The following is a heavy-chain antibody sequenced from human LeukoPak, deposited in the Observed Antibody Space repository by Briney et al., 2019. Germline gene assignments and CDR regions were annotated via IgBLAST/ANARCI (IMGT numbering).Heavy chain of an antibody. CDR2: MYHTGST. CDR1: GYSITSGYY. CDR3: ARLTGYFNYYMDV. D-gene: IGHD7-27*01. Sequence: PSETLSLTCTVSGYSITSGYYWGWIRQPPAAGLEYIGCMYHTGSTYYNPSLKSRVTISADTSKNQFSLKLTSVAAADTAVYYCARLTGYFNYYMDVWGKGTTVTVSS. J-gene: IGHJ6*03. V-gene: IGHV4-38-2*02.